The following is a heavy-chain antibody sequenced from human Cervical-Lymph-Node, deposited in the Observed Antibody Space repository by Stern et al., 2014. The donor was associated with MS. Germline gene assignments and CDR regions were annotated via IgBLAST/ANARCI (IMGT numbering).Heavy chain of an antibody. J-gene: IGHJ4*02. Sequence: VQLVESGAEVKKPGSSVKVSCKASGGTFSSYAISWVRQAPGKGLEWMGGIIPIFGTANYAQKFQGRVTITADESTSTAYMELSSLRSEDTAVYYCARTEYQLLNPLDYWGQGTLVTVSS. CDR3: ARTEYQLLNPLDY. CDR1: GGTFSSYA. V-gene: IGHV1-69*01. CDR2: IIPIFGTA. D-gene: IGHD2-2*01.